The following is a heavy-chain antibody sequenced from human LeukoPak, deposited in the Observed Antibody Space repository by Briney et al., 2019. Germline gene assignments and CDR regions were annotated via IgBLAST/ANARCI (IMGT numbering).Heavy chain of an antibody. J-gene: IGHJ4*02. V-gene: IGHV3-74*01. D-gene: IGHD6-19*01. CDR1: GFTFSNYF. Sequence: PGGSLRLSCAASGFTFSNYFMHWVRQAPGKGLVWVSRIKTDGSNATYADSVKGRLSISRDNAKNTLYLQMNSLRAEDTALYYCARAYSGSYATDYWGQGTLVTVSS. CDR3: ARAYSGSYATDY. CDR2: IKTDGSNA.